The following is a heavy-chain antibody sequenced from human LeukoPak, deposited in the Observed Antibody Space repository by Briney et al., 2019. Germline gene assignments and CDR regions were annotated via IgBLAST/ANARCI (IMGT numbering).Heavy chain of an antibody. CDR3: VTSHSGSYSAFDY. V-gene: IGHV1-24*01. D-gene: IGHD1-26*01. Sequence: ASVKVSCKVSGYTLTELSMHWVRQAPGKGLEWMGGFDPEDGETIYAQKFQGRVTMTEDTSTDTAYMELSSLRSEDTAVYYCVTSHSGSYSAFDYWGQGTLVTVSS. J-gene: IGHJ4*02. CDR1: GYTLTELS. CDR2: FDPEDGET.